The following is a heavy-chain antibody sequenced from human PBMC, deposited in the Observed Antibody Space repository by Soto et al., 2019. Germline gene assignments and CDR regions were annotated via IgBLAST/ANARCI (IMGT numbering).Heavy chain of an antibody. Sequence: EVQLVESGGGLVKPGGSLRLSCAASGFTFSSYSMNWVRQAPGKGLEWVSSISSRSTYIHYADSVKGRFTISRDNAKNSLYLQMNSLRAEDTAVYYCARDEVELRGVQYDHFDYWGQGTLVTVSS. V-gene: IGHV3-21*01. D-gene: IGHD1-7*01. J-gene: IGHJ4*02. CDR2: ISSRSTYI. CDR1: GFTFSSYS. CDR3: ARDEVELRGVQYDHFDY.